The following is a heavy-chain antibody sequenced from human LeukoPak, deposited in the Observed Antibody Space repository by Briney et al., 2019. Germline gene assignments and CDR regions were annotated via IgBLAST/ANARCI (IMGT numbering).Heavy chain of an antibody. CDR2: ISAYNGNT. D-gene: IGHD2-15*01. V-gene: IGHV1-18*01. CDR3: ARDHCSGGSCYEWYYYYYMDV. J-gene: IGHJ6*03. Sequence: ASVKVSCNASGYTFTSYGISWVRQAPGQGLEWMGWISAYNGNTNYAQKLQGRVTMTTDTSTSTAYMELRSLRSDDTAVYYCARDHCSGGSCYEWYYYYYMDVWGKGTTVTVSS. CDR1: GYTFTSYG.